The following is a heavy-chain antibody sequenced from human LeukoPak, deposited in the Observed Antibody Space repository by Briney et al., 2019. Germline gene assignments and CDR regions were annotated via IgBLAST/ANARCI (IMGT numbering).Heavy chain of an antibody. J-gene: IGHJ4*02. CDR3: ARVGYYESSGYYEY. CDR1: GYTFTGYY. Sequence: RASVKVSCKASGYTFTGYYMHWVRQAPGQGLEWMGWINPNSGGTNYAQKFQGRVTMTRDTSISTVYMELSRLRSDDTAVYYCARVGYYESSGYYEYWGQGTLVAVSS. V-gene: IGHV1-2*02. D-gene: IGHD3-22*01. CDR2: INPNSGGT.